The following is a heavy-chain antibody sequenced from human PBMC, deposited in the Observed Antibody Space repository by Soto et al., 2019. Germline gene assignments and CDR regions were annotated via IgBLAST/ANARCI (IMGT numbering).Heavy chain of an antibody. Sequence: LIRSCGSSGFTFMRYSMHFVRQSPGKGLYCVSVISYDGSNKYYADSVKGRFTISRDNSKNTLYLQMNSLRAEDTAVYHCARGDRYYYDTSGYYQQGFEQWGPGTLVTV. D-gene: IGHD3-22*01. V-gene: IGHV3-30-3*01. CDR1: GFTFMRYS. J-gene: IGHJ4*02. CDR2: ISYDGSNK. CDR3: ARGDRYYYDTSGYYQQGFEQ.